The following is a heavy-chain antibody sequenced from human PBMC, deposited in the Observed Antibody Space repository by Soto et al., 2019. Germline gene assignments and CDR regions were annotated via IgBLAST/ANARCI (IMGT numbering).Heavy chain of an antibody. CDR1: GFTFSTFA. Sequence: PGGPLRLSCAASGFTFSTFAMSWVRQAPGKGLEWVSTISGTGGTTYYADSAKGRFTISRDNSKNTLYLQMNSLRAEDTAIYYCARYCSSTSCQIRYGMDVWGQGTTVTVSS. CDR2: ISGTGGTT. V-gene: IGHV3-23*01. D-gene: IGHD2-2*01. J-gene: IGHJ6*02. CDR3: ARYCSSTSCQIRYGMDV.